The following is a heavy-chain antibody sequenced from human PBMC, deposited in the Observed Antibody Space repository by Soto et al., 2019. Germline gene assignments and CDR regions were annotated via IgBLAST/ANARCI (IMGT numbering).Heavy chain of an antibody. CDR3: ARDLVSPAEPSY. V-gene: IGHV3-21*01. D-gene: IGHD6-13*01. Sequence: EVQLVESGGGLVKPGGSLRLSCAASGFTFSSYSMNWVRQAPGKGLEWVSAISSSSSYIYYADSVKGRFTISRDNAKNSLYLQMNSLRAEDTAVYYCARDLVSPAEPSYWGQGTLVTVSS. J-gene: IGHJ4*02. CDR2: ISSSSSYI. CDR1: GFTFSSYS.